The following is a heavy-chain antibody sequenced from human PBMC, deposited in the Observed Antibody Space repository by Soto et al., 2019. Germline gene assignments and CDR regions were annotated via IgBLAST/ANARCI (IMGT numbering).Heavy chain of an antibody. J-gene: IGHJ6*02. Sequence: GGSLRLSCAASGFTFSSYAMHWVRQAPGKGLEWVAVISYDGSNKYYADSVKGRFTISRDNSKNTLYLQMNSLRAEDTVVYSVAPPAYSSGYYYYGMDVWGQGTTVTVSS. CDR2: ISYDGSNK. CDR1: GFTFSSYA. D-gene: IGHD6-19*01. V-gene: IGHV3-30*04. CDR3: APPAYSSGYYYYGMDV.